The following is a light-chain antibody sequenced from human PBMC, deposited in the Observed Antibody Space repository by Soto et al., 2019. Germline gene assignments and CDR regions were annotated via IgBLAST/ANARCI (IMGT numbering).Light chain of an antibody. Sequence: EIVMTQSPATLSGSPGERATLSCRASQSVNSHLAWYHQKPGQAPRLLTYGASTRAPGIPARFSGSGSGTEFTLTISSLQPEDFAVYFCQQYNSWPRTFGQGTKVEVK. J-gene: IGKJ1*01. CDR2: GAS. CDR1: QSVNSH. V-gene: IGKV3-15*01. CDR3: QQYNSWPRT.